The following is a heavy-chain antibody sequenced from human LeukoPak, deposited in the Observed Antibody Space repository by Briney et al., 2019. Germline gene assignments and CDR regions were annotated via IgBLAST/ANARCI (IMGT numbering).Heavy chain of an antibody. CDR2: ISSSGGTT. CDR1: GFTFNNYA. J-gene: IGHJ2*01. D-gene: IGHD6-13*01. CDR3: AKGIAADADWYFDL. Sequence: PGGSLRLSCAASGFTFNNYAMSWVRQVPGKGLEWLSTISSSGGTTYRADSVKGRIAISRDNSKDSLYLRMSSLRAGDTATYYCAKGIAADADWYFDLWGRGTLVIVSS. V-gene: IGHV3-23*01.